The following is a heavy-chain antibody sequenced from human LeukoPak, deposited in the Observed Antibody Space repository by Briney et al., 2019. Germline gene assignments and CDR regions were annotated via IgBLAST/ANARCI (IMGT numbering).Heavy chain of an antibody. J-gene: IGHJ4*02. CDR1: GYSFTNYG. CDR3: ARAETTLLLNY. D-gene: IGHD4-11*01. CDR2: ISAHNGNT. Sequence: GASVKVSCKASGYSFTNYGIIWVRQTPGQGLQWMGWISAHNGNTNYAQQLQGRVTLTTDTSPSTVYMELRSLTSDDTPVYYCARAETTLLLNYWGQGTLVSVSS. V-gene: IGHV1-18*01.